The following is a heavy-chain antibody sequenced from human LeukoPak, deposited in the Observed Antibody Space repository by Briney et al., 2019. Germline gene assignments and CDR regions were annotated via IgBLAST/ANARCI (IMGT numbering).Heavy chain of an antibody. CDR3: ARLSPRFAVVRDSHFDY. D-gene: IGHD3-3*01. CDR1: GYSISSGYY. V-gene: IGHV4-38-2*01. J-gene: IGHJ4*02. CDR2: MYHSGST. Sequence: SETLSLTCAVSGYSISSGYYWGWIRQPPGKGLEWIGSMYHSGSTYYNPSLKSRATMSLDTSKNQFSLKLSSVTAADTAVYYCARLSPRFAVVRDSHFDYWGQGILVTVSS.